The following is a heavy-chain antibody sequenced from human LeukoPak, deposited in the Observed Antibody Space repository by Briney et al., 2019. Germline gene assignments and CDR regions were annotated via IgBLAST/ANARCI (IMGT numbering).Heavy chain of an antibody. D-gene: IGHD2-2*02. CDR2: FDPEHGEM. Sequence: ASVKVSCTVSGDTLTELSTHWVRQAPGNGLEWMGGFDPEHGEMIYAQKLQGRVTMTEDRSTDTAYMELSSLRSKDTAVYYCAREAPYCSITSCYTSFDYWGQGTLVTVSS. V-gene: IGHV1-24*01. CDR1: GDTLTELS. J-gene: IGHJ4*02. CDR3: AREAPYCSITSCYTSFDY.